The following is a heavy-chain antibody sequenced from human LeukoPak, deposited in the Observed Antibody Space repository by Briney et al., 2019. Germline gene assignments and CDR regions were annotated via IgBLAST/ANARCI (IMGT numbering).Heavy chain of an antibody. V-gene: IGHV1-2*02. CDR3: ASHSAYGGNPEESYFDY. CDR2: INPNSGVT. CDR1: GYTFTVYY. D-gene: IGHD4-23*01. J-gene: IGHJ4*02. Sequence: ASVKVTCKASGYTFTVYYMHWVRQAPGQGLEWMGWINPNSGVTDYAQKFQGRVTMTRDTSISTAYMEVSSLRSDDTAVYYCASHSAYGGNPEESYFDYWGQGTLVTVSS.